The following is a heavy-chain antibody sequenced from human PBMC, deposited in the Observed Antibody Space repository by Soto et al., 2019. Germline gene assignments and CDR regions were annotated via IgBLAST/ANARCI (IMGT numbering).Heavy chain of an antibody. CDR3: ARDSAPYPYSSSSNYYYYGMDV. V-gene: IGHV4-31*03. CDR1: GGSISSGGYY. CDR2: IYYSGST. D-gene: IGHD6-6*01. Sequence: PSETLSLTCTVSGGSISSGGYYWSWIRQHPGKGLEWIGYIYYSGSTYYNPSLKSRVTISVDTSKNQFSLKLSSVTAADTAVYYCARDSAPYPYSSSSNYYYYGMDVWGQGTTVTVS. J-gene: IGHJ6*02.